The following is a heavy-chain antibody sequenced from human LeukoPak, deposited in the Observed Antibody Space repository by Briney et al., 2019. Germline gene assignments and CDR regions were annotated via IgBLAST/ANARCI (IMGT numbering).Heavy chain of an antibody. D-gene: IGHD6-19*01. CDR3: AGNSEQWLVPARGFDY. V-gene: IGHV1-69*13. Sequence: SVKVSCKASGYTFTSYAMNWVRQAPGQGLEWMGGIIPIFGTANYAQKFQGRVTITADESTSTAYMELSSLRSEDTAVYYCAGNSEQWLVPARGFDYWGQGTLVTVSS. CDR2: IIPIFGTA. CDR1: GYTFTSYA. J-gene: IGHJ4*02.